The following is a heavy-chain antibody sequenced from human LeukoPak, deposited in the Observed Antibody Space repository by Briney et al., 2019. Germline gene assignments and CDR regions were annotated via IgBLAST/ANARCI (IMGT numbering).Heavy chain of an antibody. CDR2: INSSGGST. CDR3: ARGTTVTTATTLYYFDY. D-gene: IGHD4-11*01. CDR1: GYTFTIYY. Sequence: GASVKGSCKACGYTFTIYYMQWVRQATGQGLEWMGIINSSGGSTSYAQKFQGRVTMTRDTSTSPVYMELSSLRSEDTAVYYCARGTTVTTATTLYYFDYWGQGTLVTVSS. J-gene: IGHJ4*02. V-gene: IGHV1-46*01.